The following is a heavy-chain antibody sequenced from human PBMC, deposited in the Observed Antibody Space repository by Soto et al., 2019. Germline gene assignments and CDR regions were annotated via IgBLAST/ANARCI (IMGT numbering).Heavy chain of an antibody. J-gene: IGHJ3*02. V-gene: IGHV3-9*01. CDR2: ISWESGSI. D-gene: IGHD2-21*01. Sequence: GGSLRLSCAASGFNFDDYAMHWVRQIPGKGLEWVSGISWESGSIGYADSVKGRFSISRDNAKNSLYLQMNSLRAEDTAVYYCARECRAYDAFDIWGQGTMVTVSS. CDR3: ARECRAYDAFDI. CDR1: GFNFDDYA.